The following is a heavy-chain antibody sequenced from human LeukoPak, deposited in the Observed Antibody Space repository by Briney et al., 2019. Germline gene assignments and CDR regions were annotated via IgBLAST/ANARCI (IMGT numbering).Heavy chain of an antibody. V-gene: IGHV3-64*01. CDR3: ASSVRSSWDVPNDAFDI. Sequence: GSLRLSCAVSGFTFSSYAMNWVRQAPGKGLEYVSGISSNGGSTYYANSVKGRFTISRDNSKNTLYLQMGSLRAEDMAVYYCASSVRSSWDVPNDAFDIWGQGTMVTVSS. CDR2: ISSNGGST. CDR1: GFTFSSYA. J-gene: IGHJ3*02. D-gene: IGHD6-13*01.